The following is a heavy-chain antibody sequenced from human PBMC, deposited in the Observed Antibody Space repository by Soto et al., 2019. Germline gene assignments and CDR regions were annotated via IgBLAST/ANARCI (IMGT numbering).Heavy chain of an antibody. Sequence: PGGSLRLSCTTSGFTFSSHWMHWVRQSPGKGPVWVSRINRDGSATKYADSVKGRVTISRDNGKNTLFLQMKSLRAEDRAVYYCARERTDGYSPQFDFWGQGTLVTVSS. D-gene: IGHD4-4*01. V-gene: IGHV3-74*03. CDR3: ARERTDGYSPQFDF. CDR2: INRDGSAT. J-gene: IGHJ4*02. CDR1: GFTFSSHW.